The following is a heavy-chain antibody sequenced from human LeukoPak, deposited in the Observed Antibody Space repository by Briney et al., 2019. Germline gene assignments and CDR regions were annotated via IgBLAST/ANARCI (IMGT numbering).Heavy chain of an antibody. CDR2: ISGSGGST. D-gene: IGHD3-22*01. CDR3: AKDLTGSSALDY. J-gene: IGHJ4*02. Sequence: GGSLRLSCAASGFTFSSYGMSWVRQAPGKGLEWVSAISGSGGSTYYADSVKGRFTISRDNSKNTLYLQMNSLRAEDTAVYYCAKDLTGSSALDYWGQGTLVTVSS. V-gene: IGHV3-23*01. CDR1: GFTFSSYG.